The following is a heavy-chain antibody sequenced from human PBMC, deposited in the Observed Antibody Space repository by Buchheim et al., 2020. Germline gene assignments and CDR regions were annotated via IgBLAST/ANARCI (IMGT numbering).Heavy chain of an antibody. J-gene: IGHJ6*02. CDR2: INSDECRR. V-gene: IGHV3-74*01. CDR3: ARDWSYAMDV. Sequence: EVQLVESGGGLVQPGGSLRLSCVASGFTFSNSWMHWVRQAPGKGLVWVSHINSDECRRTYADSVKGRFTISRDNAKNTVFLHMNSLRAEDTAVYYCARDWSYAMDVWGQGTT. CDR1: GFTFSNSW.